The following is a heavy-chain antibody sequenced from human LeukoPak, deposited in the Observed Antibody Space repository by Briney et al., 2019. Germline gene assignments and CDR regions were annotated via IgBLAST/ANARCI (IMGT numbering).Heavy chain of an antibody. CDR3: GTTTYNPSLEGGVIICVDTSENQSSLKLTYGMTADTAVYYCARSAEQDISAAGAFDY. V-gene: IGHV4-39*01. J-gene: IGHJ4*02. CDR1: AGSISSSDYY. D-gene: IGHD3-16*02. Sequence: PSETLSLTCTVSAGSISSSDYYCDWPRQPPEKGLEWIASIDDTRTTYNNPCINARATITVHTTKYQFFLKLTSVTAADPAFYCRGTTTYNPSLEGGVIICVDTSENQSSLKLTYGMTADTAVYYCARSAEQDISAAGAFDYWGQGTLVTVSS. CDR2: IDDTRTT.